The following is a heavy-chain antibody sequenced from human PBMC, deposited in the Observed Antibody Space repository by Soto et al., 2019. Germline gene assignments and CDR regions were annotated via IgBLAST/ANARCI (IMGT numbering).Heavy chain of an antibody. CDR3: TGGVASGY. Sequence: QVQLVESGGGVVQPGRSLRLSCAVSGFTVSTYGMHWVRQAPGKGLEWVAVISRDGGTKYYADSVKGRFTISKDNSRNTLFLEMNNLRGDDLAVRYCTGGVASGYWGQGTLVTVSS. J-gene: IGHJ4*02. CDR1: GFTVSTYG. D-gene: IGHD7-27*01. CDR2: ISRDGGTK. V-gene: IGHV3-30*03.